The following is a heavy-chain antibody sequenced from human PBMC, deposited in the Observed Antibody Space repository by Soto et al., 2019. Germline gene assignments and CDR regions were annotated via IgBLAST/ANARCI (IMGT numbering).Heavy chain of an antibody. D-gene: IGHD2-2*02. CDR3: ARERLYCSSTSCYTQSGGAFDI. CDR1: GFTVSSNY. J-gene: IGHJ3*02. Sequence: EVQLVETGGGLIQPGGSLRLSCAASGFTVSSNYMSWVRQAPGKGLEWVSVIYSGGSTYYADSVKGRFTISRDNSKNTLYLQMNSLRAEDTAVYYCARERLYCSSTSCYTQSGGAFDIWGQGTMVTVSS. CDR2: IYSGGST. V-gene: IGHV3-53*02.